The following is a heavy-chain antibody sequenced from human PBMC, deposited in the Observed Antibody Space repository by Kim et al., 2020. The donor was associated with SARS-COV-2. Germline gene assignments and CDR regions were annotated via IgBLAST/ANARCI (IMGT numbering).Heavy chain of an antibody. D-gene: IGHD3-22*01. Sequence: SETLSLTCTVSGGSISSGGYYWSWIRQHPGKGLEWIGYIYYSGSTYYNPSLKSRVTISVDTSKNQFSLKLSSVTAADTAVYYCARHYYDSSGGFDPWGQGTLVTVSS. V-gene: IGHV4-31*03. CDR2: IYYSGST. CDR3: ARHYYDSSGGFDP. CDR1: GGSISSGGYY. J-gene: IGHJ5*02.